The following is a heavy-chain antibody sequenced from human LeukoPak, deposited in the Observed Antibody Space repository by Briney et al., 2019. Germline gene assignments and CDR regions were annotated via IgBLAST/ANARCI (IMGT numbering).Heavy chain of an antibody. D-gene: IGHD3-22*01. CDR1: GDSVSSNSAS. CDR3: ARGTGDSCKD. V-gene: IGHV6-1*01. CDR2: TYYRSKWRN. J-gene: IGHJ4*02. Sequence: SRTLSLPCAISGDSVSSNSASWNWIRQSPSRGLEWLGRTYYRSKWRNDYAVSVKSRITISPDTSKNQFSLQLNSVTPEDTAVYYCARGTGDSCKDWGLGTLVTVSS.